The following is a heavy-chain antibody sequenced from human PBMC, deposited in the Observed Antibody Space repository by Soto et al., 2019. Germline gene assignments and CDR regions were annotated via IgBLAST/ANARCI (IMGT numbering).Heavy chain of an antibody. Sequence: EVQLVQSGAEVKTPGESLRISCKGSGYSFTSYWISWVRQMPGKGLEWMGRIDPSDSYTNYSPSFQGHVTISADKSISTAYLQWSSLKASDTAMYYCARHGDESYYYDSSGMPWGQGTLVTVSS. J-gene: IGHJ4*02. CDR1: GYSFTSYW. D-gene: IGHD3-22*01. CDR3: ARHGDESYYYDSSGMP. CDR2: IDPSDSYT. V-gene: IGHV5-10-1*03.